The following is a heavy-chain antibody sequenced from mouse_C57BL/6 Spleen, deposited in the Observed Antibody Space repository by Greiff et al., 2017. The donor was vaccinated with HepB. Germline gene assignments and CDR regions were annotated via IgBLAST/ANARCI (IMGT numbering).Heavy chain of an antibody. V-gene: IGHV5-4*01. Sequence: EVKVVESGGGLVKPGGSLKLSCAASGFTFSSYAMSWVRQTPEKRLEWVATISDGGSYTYYPDNVKGRFTISRDNAKNNLYLQMSHLKSEDTAMYYCARDWDEDYWGQGTTLTVSS. CDR1: GFTFSSYA. D-gene: IGHD4-1*01. CDR2: ISDGGSYT. J-gene: IGHJ2*01. CDR3: ARDWDEDY.